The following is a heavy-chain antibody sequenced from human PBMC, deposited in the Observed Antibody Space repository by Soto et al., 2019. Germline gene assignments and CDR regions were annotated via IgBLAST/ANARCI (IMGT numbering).Heavy chain of an antibody. CDR2: IGGSSATT. CDR1: GFTFSTYA. Sequence: EVQLLESGGGLVQPGGSLRLSCAASGFTFSTYAMTWVRQAPGKGLEWVSSIGGSSATTYYADSVKGRFTISRDNSKNTLSLQMNSLRAEDTAIYYCASSMLYGDYMSAGDYWGQGTLVTVSS. D-gene: IGHD4-17*01. J-gene: IGHJ4*02. V-gene: IGHV3-23*01. CDR3: ASSMLYGDYMSAGDY.